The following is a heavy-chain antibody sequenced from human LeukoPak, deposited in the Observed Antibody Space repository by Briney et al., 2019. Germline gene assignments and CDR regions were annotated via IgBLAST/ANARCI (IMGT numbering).Heavy chain of an antibody. CDR3: ARHIGLTTRYFDS. J-gene: IGHJ4*02. V-gene: IGHV5-51*01. D-gene: IGHD4/OR15-4a*01. CDR1: GYSFTSYW. Sequence: GESLKISCKGSGYSFTSYWIGWVRQMPGKGLEWMGMIYPGDSDTRYSPPFQGHVTISADTSITTAYLQWSGLKASDTAMYYCARHIGLTTRYFDSWGQGTLVTVSS. CDR2: IYPGDSDT.